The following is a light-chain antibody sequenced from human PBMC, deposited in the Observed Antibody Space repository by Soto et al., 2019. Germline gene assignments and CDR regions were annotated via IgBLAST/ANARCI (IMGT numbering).Light chain of an antibody. CDR3: QQYNNGPTYT. Sequence: EIVMTQSPATLSVSPGERATLSCRASQSISSSLAWYQQKPGQAPRLLTYGASTRATGIPARFSGSGSGTEFTLTISSLQSEDFAVYYCQQYNNGPTYTFGQGTKLEIK. J-gene: IGKJ2*01. V-gene: IGKV3-15*01. CDR1: QSISSS. CDR2: GAS.